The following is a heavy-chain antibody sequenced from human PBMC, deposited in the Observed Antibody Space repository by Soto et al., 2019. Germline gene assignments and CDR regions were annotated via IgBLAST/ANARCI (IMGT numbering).Heavy chain of an antibody. CDR3: ARGNPPRAYYDFWSGYYQFDP. CDR1: GYTFTGYY. Sequence: ASVKVSCKASGYTFTGYYMHWVRQAPGQGLEWMGWINPNSGGTNYAQKFQGWVTMTRDTSISTAYMELSRLRSDDTAVYYCARGNPPRAYYDFWSGYYQFDPWGQGTLVTVSS. CDR2: INPNSGGT. D-gene: IGHD3-3*01. V-gene: IGHV1-2*04. J-gene: IGHJ5*02.